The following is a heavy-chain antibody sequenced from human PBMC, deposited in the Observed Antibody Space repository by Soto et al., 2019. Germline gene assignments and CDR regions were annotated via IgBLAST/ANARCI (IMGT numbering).Heavy chain of an antibody. CDR2: ISGSGGST. V-gene: IGHV3-23*01. D-gene: IGHD3-16*01. CDR3: VRDDFGPGIDY. J-gene: IGHJ4*02. Sequence: GGSLRLSCAASGFTFSSYAMTWVRQAPGKGLEWVSAISGSGGSTYYADSVKGRFTISRDNSKNTLYLQMNSLTVEDTAVYYCVRDDFGPGIDYWGLGTLVPVSP. CDR1: GFTFSSYA.